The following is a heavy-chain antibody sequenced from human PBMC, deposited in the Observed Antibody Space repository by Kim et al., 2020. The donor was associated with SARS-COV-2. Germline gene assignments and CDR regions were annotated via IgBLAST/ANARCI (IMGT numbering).Heavy chain of an antibody. Sequence: ASVKVSCKVSGYTLTELSMHWVRQAPGKGLEWMGGFDPEDGETIYAQKFQGRVTMTEDTSTDTAYMELSSLRSEDTAVYYCATGPGMEAGDNWFDPWGQGTLVTVSS. CDR3: ATGPGMEAGDNWFDP. V-gene: IGHV1-24*01. D-gene: IGHD2-15*01. CDR1: GYTLTELS. CDR2: FDPEDGET. J-gene: IGHJ5*02.